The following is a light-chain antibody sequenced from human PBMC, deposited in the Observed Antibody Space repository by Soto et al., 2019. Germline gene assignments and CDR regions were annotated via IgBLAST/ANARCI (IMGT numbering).Light chain of an antibody. CDR2: AAS. CDR3: QQSYITPWT. Sequence: DIQMTQSPSSLSTSVGDRVTITCRASQSISNYLNWYQQNPGRVPKLLIYAASRLQSGVPSRFSGSGSGTDFTLTISSLQPEDFATYYCQQSYITPWTFGQGTKVEIK. V-gene: IGKV1-39*01. CDR1: QSISNY. J-gene: IGKJ1*01.